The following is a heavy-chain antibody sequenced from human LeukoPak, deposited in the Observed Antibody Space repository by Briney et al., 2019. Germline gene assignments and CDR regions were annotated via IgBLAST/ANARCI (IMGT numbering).Heavy chain of an antibody. Sequence: HGESLKISCKGSGYSFTTYWIGWVRQMPGKGLEWMGIIYPGDSETRYSPSFQGQATISVDKSISTAYLQWRNLKASDSAMYYCARQYCSSSRCYYVDYWGQGTLVTVSS. CDR3: ARQYCSSSRCYYVDY. V-gene: IGHV5-51*01. CDR2: IYPGDSET. J-gene: IGHJ4*02. D-gene: IGHD2-2*01. CDR1: GYSFTTYW.